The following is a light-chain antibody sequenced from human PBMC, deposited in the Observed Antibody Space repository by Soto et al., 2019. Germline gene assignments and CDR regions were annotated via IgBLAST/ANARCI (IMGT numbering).Light chain of an antibody. V-gene: IGLV2-14*01. CDR1: SSDVGGYNY. CDR2: EVS. J-gene: IGLJ1*01. CDR3: SSYTNSGTLGV. Sequence: QSALTQPASVSGSPGQSITISCTGTSSDVGGYNYVSWYQQHPGKAPKLMIYEVSDRPSGVSNRFSGSKSGNTASLTISGLQAEDEDDYYCSSYTNSGTLGVFGTGTKLTVL.